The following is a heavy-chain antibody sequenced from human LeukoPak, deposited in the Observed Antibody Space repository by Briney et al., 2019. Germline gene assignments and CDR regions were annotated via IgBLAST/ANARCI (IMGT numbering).Heavy chain of an antibody. CDR1: GYTFTDYY. CDR3: ARVWPRYYDILTGYYGLGDYFDY. V-gene: IGHV1-2*02. CDR2: INPSSGGT. D-gene: IGHD3-9*01. Sequence: GASVKVSCKASGYTFTDYYMHWVRQAPGQGLEWMGWINPSSGGTNYAQKFQGRVTMTRDTSISTAYMELSRLRSDDTAVYYCARVWPRYYDILTGYYGLGDYFDYWGQGTLVTVSS. J-gene: IGHJ4*02.